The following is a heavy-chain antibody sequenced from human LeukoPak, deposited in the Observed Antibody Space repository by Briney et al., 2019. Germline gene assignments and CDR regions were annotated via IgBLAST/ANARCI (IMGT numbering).Heavy chain of an antibody. CDR1: GGSISSYY. J-gene: IGHJ3*02. D-gene: IGHD3-9*01. CDR2: IYYSGST. V-gene: IGHV4-59*01. Sequence: SQTLSLTCTVSGGSISSYYWSWIRQPPGKGLEWIGCIYYSGSTNYNPSLKSRVTISVDTSKNQFSLKLSSVTAADTAVYYCARADILTGSGRDAFDIWGQGTMVTVSS. CDR3: ARADILTGSGRDAFDI.